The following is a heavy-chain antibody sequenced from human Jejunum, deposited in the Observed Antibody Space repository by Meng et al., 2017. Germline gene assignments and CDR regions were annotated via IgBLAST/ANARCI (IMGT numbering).Heavy chain of an antibody. CDR2: INEGGSEK. D-gene: IGHD5-18*01. J-gene: IGHJ5*02. CDR3: VKGIGYLGP. CDR1: GFTFRNNW. Sequence: EVQLVESGGGLVQPGGSLRLSCEVSGFTFRNNWMTWVRQAPGKGLEWVANINEGGSEKNHADSVRGRFTISRDNAKNSLFLQMNSLTVEDTAVYFCVKGIGYLGPWGQGTLVTASS. V-gene: IGHV3-7*01.